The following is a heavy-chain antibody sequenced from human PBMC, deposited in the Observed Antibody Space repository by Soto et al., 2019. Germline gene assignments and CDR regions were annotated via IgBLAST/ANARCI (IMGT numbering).Heavy chain of an antibody. D-gene: IGHD6-6*01. CDR3: ARASSSSSAADY. V-gene: IGHV4-31*03. J-gene: IGHJ4*02. CDR1: GESISSGGYY. CDR2: IYDSESA. Sequence: QVQLQESGPRLVRPSQTLSLTCNVSGESISSGGYYWSWIRHHPGKGLEWIGYIYDSESAYYNPSLKGRVMISMDTSKSHFAMRLSSVTAADTAVYYCARASSSSSAADYWGQGTLVTVSS.